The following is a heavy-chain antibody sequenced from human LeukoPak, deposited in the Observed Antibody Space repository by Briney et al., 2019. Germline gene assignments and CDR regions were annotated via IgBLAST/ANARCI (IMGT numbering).Heavy chain of an antibody. CDR3: ARGVRAQMEWSHGAFDI. Sequence: ASVKVSCKASGGTFSSYAISWVRQAPGQGLEWMGGIIPIFGTANYAQKFQGRVTITADESTSTAYKELSSLRSEDTAVYYCARGVRAQMEWSHGAFDIWGQGTMVTVSS. V-gene: IGHV1-69*13. J-gene: IGHJ3*02. CDR2: IIPIFGTA. CDR1: GGTFSSYA. D-gene: IGHD3-3*01.